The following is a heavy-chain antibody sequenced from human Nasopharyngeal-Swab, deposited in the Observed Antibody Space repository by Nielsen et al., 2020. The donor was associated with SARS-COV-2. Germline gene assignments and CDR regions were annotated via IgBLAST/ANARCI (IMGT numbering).Heavy chain of an antibody. CDR3: ARDQAGATWAPGAFDI. J-gene: IGHJ3*02. CDR1: GDSVSSNSAA. CDR2: TYSRSKWYN. Sequence: SQTLSLTCAISGDSVSSNSAAWNWFRQSSSRGLEWLGRTYSRSKWYNDYAVSVKSRIIIDPDTSKNQFSLKLSSVTAADTAVYYCARDQAGATWAPGAFDIWGQGTMVTVSS. D-gene: IGHD1-26*01. V-gene: IGHV6-1*01.